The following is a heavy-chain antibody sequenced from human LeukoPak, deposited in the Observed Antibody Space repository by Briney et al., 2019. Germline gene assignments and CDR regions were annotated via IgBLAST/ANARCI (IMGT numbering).Heavy chain of an antibody. V-gene: IGHV4-34*01. CDR3: ARVGPAHWLLLRVFDY. Sequence: PSETLSLTCAVYGGSFSGYYWSWIRQPPGKGLEWIGEINHSGSTNYNPSLKSRVTISVDTSKNQFSLKLSSVTAADTAVYYCARVGPAHWLLLRVFDYWGQGTLVTVSS. J-gene: IGHJ4*02. CDR2: INHSGST. D-gene: IGHD3-22*01. CDR1: GGSFSGYY.